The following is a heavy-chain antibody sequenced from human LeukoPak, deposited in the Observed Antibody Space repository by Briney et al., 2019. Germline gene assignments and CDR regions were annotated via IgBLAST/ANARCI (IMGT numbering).Heavy chain of an antibody. Sequence: SETLSLTCAVYGGSFSGYYWSWIRQPPGKGLEWIGEINHSGSTNYNPSLKSRVTISVDTSKNQFSLKLSSVTAADTAVYYCARGTPVLPYDYWRQGTLVTVSS. V-gene: IGHV4-34*01. CDR2: INHSGST. D-gene: IGHD2-8*01. J-gene: IGHJ4*02. CDR1: GGSFSGYY. CDR3: ARGTPVLPYDY.